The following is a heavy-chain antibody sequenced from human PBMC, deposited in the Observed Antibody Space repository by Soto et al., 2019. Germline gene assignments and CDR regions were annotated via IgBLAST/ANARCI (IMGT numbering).Heavy chain of an antibody. Sequence: PSETLSLTCTVSGGSISSGGYYWSWIRRHPGKGLELIGYIYYSGSTYYNLSLKSRVTISGDTSKNQFSLKLSSVTAADTAVYYCTYSSSWYYFDYWGQTTLVTVSS. V-gene: IGHV4-31*08. CDR1: GGSISSGGYY. J-gene: IGHJ4*02. CDR3: TYSSSWYYFDY. CDR2: IYYSGST. D-gene: IGHD6-13*01.